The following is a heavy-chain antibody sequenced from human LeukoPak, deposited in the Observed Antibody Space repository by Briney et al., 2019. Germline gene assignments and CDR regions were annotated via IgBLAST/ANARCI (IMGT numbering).Heavy chain of an antibody. J-gene: IGHJ4*02. CDR3: ARLGSTISFDY. D-gene: IGHD2-2*01. V-gene: IGHV4-34*01. CDR1: GGSFSGYY. CDR2: INHSGST. Sequence: PSETLSLTCAVYGGSFSGYYWSWIRQPPGKGLEWIGEINHSGSTNYNPSLKSRVTISVDTSKNQFSLKLSSVTAADTAVYYCARLGSTISFDYWGQGTLVTVSP.